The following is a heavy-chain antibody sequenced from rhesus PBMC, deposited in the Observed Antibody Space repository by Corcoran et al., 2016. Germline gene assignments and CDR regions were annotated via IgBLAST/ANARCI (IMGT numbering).Heavy chain of an antibody. Sequence: EVQLVESGGGLVQPGGSLRFSCAAAGFTLRDDYMSWVRQAPGKGLEWVSSIWSANSYIYYAECVKSRLTNSRDNDKNTLSLQMNSRKTEDTAVYYCTGGVGPEYFEFWGQGALVTVSS. D-gene: IGHD6-37*01. J-gene: IGHJ1*01. CDR1: GFTLRDDY. CDR3: TGGVGPEYFEF. CDR2: IWSANSYI. V-gene: IGHV3S16*01.